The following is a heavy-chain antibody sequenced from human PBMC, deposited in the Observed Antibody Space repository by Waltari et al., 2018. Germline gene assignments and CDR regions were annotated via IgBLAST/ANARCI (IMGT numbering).Heavy chain of an antibody. V-gene: IGHV3-23*01. CDR2: ISGSGGST. Sequence: EVQLLESGGGLVQHGGSLRLPCAASGFSFSRYDMHWVRQAPGKGLEWFSVISGSGGSTYYADSVKGRFTISRDNSKTTLYLQMNSLRAEDTAVYYCAKNSNLNFDYWGQGTLVTVSS. CDR1: GFSFSRYD. J-gene: IGHJ4*02. CDR3: AKNSNLNFDY. D-gene: IGHD7-27*01.